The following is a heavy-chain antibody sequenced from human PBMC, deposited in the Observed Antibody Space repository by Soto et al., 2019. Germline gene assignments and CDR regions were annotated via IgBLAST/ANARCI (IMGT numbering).Heavy chain of an antibody. CDR3: ARDRFDEFWSGYPYGLDV. Sequence: EVQLVESGGDLVQPGGSLRLSCAASGFSVSGRYMTWVRLAPGKGLEWVSVMYSGGETYYADSVKGRFSISRDTSKNTVYLHMNSLRAEDTAVYYCARDRFDEFWSGYPYGLDVWGQGTTVSVSS. CDR1: GFSVSGRY. V-gene: IGHV3-66*01. D-gene: IGHD3-3*01. CDR2: MYSGGET. J-gene: IGHJ6*02.